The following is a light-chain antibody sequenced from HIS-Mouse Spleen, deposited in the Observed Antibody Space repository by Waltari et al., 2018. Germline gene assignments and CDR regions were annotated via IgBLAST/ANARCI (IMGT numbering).Light chain of an antibody. V-gene: IGLV3-21*03. CDR3: QVWDSSSDHVV. CDR1: NIGSNS. Sequence: SYVLTQPPSVSVAPGKTARITCGGHNIGSNSVHWYQQKPGQAPVLVVYDASDRPSGIPERFSGSNSGNTATLTISRVEAGDEADYYCQVWDSSSDHVVFGGGTKLTVL. J-gene: IGLJ2*01. CDR2: DAS.